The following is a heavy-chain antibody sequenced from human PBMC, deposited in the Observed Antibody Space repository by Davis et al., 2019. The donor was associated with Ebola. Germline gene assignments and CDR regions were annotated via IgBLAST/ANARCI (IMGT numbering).Heavy chain of an antibody. CDR3: AREWSGSLGPFDY. D-gene: IGHD3-3*01. J-gene: IGHJ4*02. CDR2: INAGNGNT. CDR1: GYTFTSYA. Sequence: ASVKVSCKASGYTFTSYAMHWVRQAPGQRLEWMGWINAGNGNTKYSQKFQGRVTITRDTSASTAYMELSSLRSEDTAVYYCAREWSGSLGPFDYWGQGTLVTVSS. V-gene: IGHV1-3*01.